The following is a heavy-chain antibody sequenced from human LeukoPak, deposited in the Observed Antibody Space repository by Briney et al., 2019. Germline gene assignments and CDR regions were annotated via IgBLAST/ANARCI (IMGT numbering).Heavy chain of an antibody. V-gene: IGHV4-59*01. J-gene: IGHJ6*02. CDR3: ARAPPDYYDSSGAKWYYYYGMDV. CDR1: GGSISSYY. D-gene: IGHD3-22*01. CDR2: IYYSGST. Sequence: PSGTLSLTCIVSGGSISSYYWSWIRQPPGKGLEWIGYIYYSGSTKYNPSLKSRVTISVDTSKNHFSLKLSSVTAADTAVYYCARAPPDYYDSSGAKWYYYYGMDVWGQGTTVTVSS.